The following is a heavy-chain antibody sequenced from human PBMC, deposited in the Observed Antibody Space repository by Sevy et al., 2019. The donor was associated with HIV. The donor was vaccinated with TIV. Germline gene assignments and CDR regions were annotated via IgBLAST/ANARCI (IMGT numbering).Heavy chain of an antibody. D-gene: IGHD6-13*01. CDR3: AKDSSSWGWLYVY. CDR2: IYSGGRT. Sequence: GGSLRLSCAASGFTVSSNYMSWVRQAPGKGLEWVSVIYSGGRTYYADSVKGRFTISRDTSKNTLYLQMNSLRADDTAVYYCAKDSSSWGWLYVYWGQGTLVTVSS. CDR1: GFTVSSNY. V-gene: IGHV3-53*01. J-gene: IGHJ4*02.